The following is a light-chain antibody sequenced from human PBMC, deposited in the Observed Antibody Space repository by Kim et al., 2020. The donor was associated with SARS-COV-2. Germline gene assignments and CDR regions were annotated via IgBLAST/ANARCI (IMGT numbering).Light chain of an antibody. CDR3: QQYERYPRT. CDR2: KAS. V-gene: IGKV1-5*03. CDR1: QNIGPW. Sequence: ASVGNRVTITCRASQNIGPWLAWYQQKPGKGPKLLIYKASILENGVPSRFSGSGSGTELTLAISSLQPDDFATYYCQQYERYPRTFGQGTKVDIK. J-gene: IGKJ1*01.